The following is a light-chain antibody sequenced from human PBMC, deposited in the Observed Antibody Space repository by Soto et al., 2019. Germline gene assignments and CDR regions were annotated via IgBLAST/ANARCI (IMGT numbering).Light chain of an antibody. CDR2: DAS. V-gene: IGKV3-11*01. J-gene: IGKJ1*01. CDR1: QSVSSY. Sequence: EIVLTQSPATLSLSPGERATLSCRARQSVSSYLAWYQQKPGQAPRLLIYDASNRATGIPARFSGSGSGTAFTLTISSLEPEYFAVYYCQQRSNWPRTFGHGTKVQIK. CDR3: QQRSNWPRT.